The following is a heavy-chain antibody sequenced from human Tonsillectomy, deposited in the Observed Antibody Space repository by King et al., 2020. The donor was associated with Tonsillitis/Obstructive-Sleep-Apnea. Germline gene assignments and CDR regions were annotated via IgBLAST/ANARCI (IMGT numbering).Heavy chain of an antibody. CDR1: GGTFSSYA. CDR3: AGGGATPRAAFDL. D-gene: IGHD3-16*01. Sequence: QVQLVQSGAEVKKPGSSVKVSCKASGGTFSSYAFSWVRQAPGQGLEWMGGIIPMLGIANYAQKFQGRVTITADKDTSTSYMELSSLRSEDTAVYYCAGGGATPRAAFDLWGQGTMITVSS. CDR2: IIPMLGIA. J-gene: IGHJ3*01. V-gene: IGHV1-69*10.